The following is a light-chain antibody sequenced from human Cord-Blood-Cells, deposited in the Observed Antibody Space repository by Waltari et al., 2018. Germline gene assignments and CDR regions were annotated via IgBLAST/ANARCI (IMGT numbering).Light chain of an antibody. Sequence: QSVLTQPPSAAGTAGQRVTTSCSGGRANIGSNSVYRYQQLPGPAPKPLIYRNNQRPSGVPDRFSGSKSGTSASLAISGLRSEDEADYYCAAWDDSLSGVVFGGGTKLTVL. V-gene: IGLV1-47*01. CDR2: RNN. CDR1: RANIGSNS. J-gene: IGLJ2*01. CDR3: AAWDDSLSGVV.